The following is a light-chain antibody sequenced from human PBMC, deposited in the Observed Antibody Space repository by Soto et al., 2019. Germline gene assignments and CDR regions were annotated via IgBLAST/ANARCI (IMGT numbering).Light chain of an antibody. CDR1: QSVSSK. Sequence: ERVLTQSPGTLSVSPGERATLSCRASQSVSSKLAWYQQKPGQAPRLLFYGASTGATGIPARFSGSGSETEFTLSISSLQSEDFAVYYCQQYNNWPGTFGQGTKV. CDR2: GAS. J-gene: IGKJ1*01. V-gene: IGKV3-15*01. CDR3: QQYNNWPGT.